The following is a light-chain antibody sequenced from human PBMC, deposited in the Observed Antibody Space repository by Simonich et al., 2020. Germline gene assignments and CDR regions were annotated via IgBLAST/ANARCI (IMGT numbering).Light chain of an antibody. CDR3: YSTDSSGNHRV. Sequence: SYELTQPPSVSVSPGQTARITCSGDALPKTYAYWYQQKSGQAPVLVLYEASNRPSGIPERFSGSSSGTMATLTISGAQVEDEADYYCYSTDSSGNHRVFGGGTKLTVL. V-gene: IGLV3-10*01. CDR1: ALPKTY. J-gene: IGLJ3*02. CDR2: EAS.